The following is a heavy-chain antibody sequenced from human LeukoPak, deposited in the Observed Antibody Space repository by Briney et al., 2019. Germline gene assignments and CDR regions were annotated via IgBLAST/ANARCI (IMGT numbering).Heavy chain of an antibody. V-gene: IGHV1-2*02. J-gene: IGHJ5*02. CDR1: GYTFTGYY. CDR2: INPNSGGT. Sequence: ASVKVSCKASGYTFTGYYMHWVRQAPGQGLEWMGWINPNSGGTNYAQKFQGRVTMTRGTSISTAYMELSRLRSDDTAVYYCARSRIRIVVVVAATTNWFDPWGQGTLVTVSS. D-gene: IGHD2-15*01. CDR3: ARSRIRIVVVVAATTNWFDP.